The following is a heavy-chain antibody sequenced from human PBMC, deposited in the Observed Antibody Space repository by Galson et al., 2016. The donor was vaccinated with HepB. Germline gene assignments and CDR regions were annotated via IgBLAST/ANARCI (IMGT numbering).Heavy chain of an antibody. D-gene: IGHD2-2*02. J-gene: IGHJ6*02. Sequence: ETLSLTCTVSGGSISSRSYYWGWIRQPPGKGLGWTGTIYYSGTTYYNPSLKSRVTISVDTTENQFSLKLSSVTAADTAVYYCARYCSTTSCNKGYYYGMDVWGQGTTVTVSS. V-gene: IGHV4-39*01. CDR3: ARYCSTTSCNKGYYYGMDV. CDR1: GGSISSRSYY. CDR2: IYYSGTT.